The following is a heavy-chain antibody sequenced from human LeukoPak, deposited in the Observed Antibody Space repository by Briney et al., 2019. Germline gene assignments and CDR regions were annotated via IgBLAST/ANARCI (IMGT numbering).Heavy chain of an antibody. CDR1: GVSVSDYY. CDR3: AKGAPRRDGYNRGFFDY. J-gene: IGHJ4*02. Sequence: GGSLRLSCAASGVSVSDYYMNWGRQAPGKGLEWVSFIYSDGRTYYADSVKGRFTISRDNSKNTLYLQMNSLRAEDTAVYYCAKGAPRRDGYNRGFFDYWGQGTLVTVSS. D-gene: IGHD5-24*01. V-gene: IGHV3-53*05. CDR2: IYSDGRT.